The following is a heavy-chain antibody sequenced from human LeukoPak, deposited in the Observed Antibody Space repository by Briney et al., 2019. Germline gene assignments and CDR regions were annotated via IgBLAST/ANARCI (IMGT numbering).Heavy chain of an antibody. J-gene: IGHJ4*02. CDR1: GFTFSSYW. V-gene: IGHV3-7*01. D-gene: IGHD3-9*01. CDR3: ARDVLYFDILTGYGI. CDR2: IKQDGSEK. Sequence: PGGSLRLSCAASGFTFSSYWMSWVRQAPGKGLEWVANIKQDGSEKYYVASVKGRFTISRDNAKKSLYLQMNSLRAEDTAVYYCARDVLYFDILTGYGIWGQGTLVTVSS.